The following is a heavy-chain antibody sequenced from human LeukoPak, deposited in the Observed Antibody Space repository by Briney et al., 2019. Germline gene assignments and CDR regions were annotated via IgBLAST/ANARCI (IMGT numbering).Heavy chain of an antibody. V-gene: IGHV4-34*01. CDR2: INHSGST. J-gene: IGHJ4*02. Sequence: SETLSLTCAVYGGSFSGYYWSWIRQPPGKGLEWIGEINHSGSTNYNPSLKSRVTISVNTSKNQFSLKLSSVTAADTAVYYCARALIAPFFDYWGQGTLVTASS. D-gene: IGHD3-16*01. CDR1: GGSFSGYY. CDR3: ARALIAPFFDY.